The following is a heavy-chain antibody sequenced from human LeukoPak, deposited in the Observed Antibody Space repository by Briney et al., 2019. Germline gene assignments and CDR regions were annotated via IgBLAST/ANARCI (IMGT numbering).Heavy chain of an antibody. D-gene: IGHD2-8*02. CDR3: ATYRQVLLPFES. J-gene: IGHJ4*02. CDR2: ISSSSSTI. CDR1: GFTFSSYS. V-gene: IGHV3-48*01. Sequence: GGSLRLSCAASGFTFSSYSMNWVRQAPGKGLEWVSYISSSSSTIYYADSVRGRFTISRDNSKSTLSLQMNSLRAEDTAIYYCATYRQVLLPFESWGQGTLVTVSS.